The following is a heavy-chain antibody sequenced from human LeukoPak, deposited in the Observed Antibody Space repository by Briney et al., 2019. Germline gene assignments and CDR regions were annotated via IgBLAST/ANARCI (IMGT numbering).Heavy chain of an antibody. D-gene: IGHD3-22*01. Sequence: ASVKVSCKASGYTFTSYGISWVRQAPGQGLEWMGWISAYNGNTNYAQKLQGRVTMTTDTSTSTAYMELRSLRSDDMAVYYCARGRRYYDSSGYLLGDDAFDIWGQGTMVTVSS. CDR2: ISAYNGNT. V-gene: IGHV1-18*03. CDR1: GYTFTSYG. J-gene: IGHJ3*02. CDR3: ARGRRYYDSSGYLLGDDAFDI.